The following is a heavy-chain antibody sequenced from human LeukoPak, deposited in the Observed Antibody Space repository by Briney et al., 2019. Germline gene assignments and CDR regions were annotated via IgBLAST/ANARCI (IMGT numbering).Heavy chain of an antibody. CDR2: IYTSGST. J-gene: IGHJ3*02. CDR3: ASRYNWNYGAFDI. V-gene: IGHV4-4*07. D-gene: IGHD1-7*01. Sequence: SETLSLTCSVSGGSISSYYWSWIRQPAGKGLEWIGRIYTSGSTNYNPSLKSRITMSVDTSKNQFSLKLSSVTAADTAVYYCASRYNWNYGAFDIWGQGTMVTVSS. CDR1: GGSISSYY.